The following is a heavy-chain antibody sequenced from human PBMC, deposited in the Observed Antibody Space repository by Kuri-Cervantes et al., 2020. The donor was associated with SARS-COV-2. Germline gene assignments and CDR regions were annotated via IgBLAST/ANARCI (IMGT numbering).Heavy chain of an antibody. CDR2: IKQDGSEK. V-gene: IGHV3-7*01. D-gene: IGHD2-21*01. CDR3: VRGRFRDY. J-gene: IGHJ4*02. CDR1: GFTFSSYW. Sequence: GESLKISCAASGFTFSSYWMNWVRQAPGKGLEWVANIKQDGSEKYYVDSVKGRFTISRDNAKNSLYLQMNSLRAEDTAVYYCVRGRFRDYWGQGTLVTVSS.